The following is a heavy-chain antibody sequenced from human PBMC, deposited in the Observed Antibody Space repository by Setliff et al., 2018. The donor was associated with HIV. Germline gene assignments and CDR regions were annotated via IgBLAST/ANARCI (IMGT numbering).Heavy chain of an antibody. CDR2: IYWDDNK. CDR1: GFSLSTGGVG. Sequence: EVGPTLVNPTQTLTLTCTFSGFSLSTGGVGLGWLRQPPGKAPECLGIIYWDDNKRYTPSLQDRLTITKDTFRHQVVLTMTNMAPVDTGTYYCAHSRMGVSGWPVFDSWGQGTLVTVSS. D-gene: IGHD3-16*01. V-gene: IGHV2-5*02. CDR3: AHSRMGVSGWPVFDS. J-gene: IGHJ4*02.